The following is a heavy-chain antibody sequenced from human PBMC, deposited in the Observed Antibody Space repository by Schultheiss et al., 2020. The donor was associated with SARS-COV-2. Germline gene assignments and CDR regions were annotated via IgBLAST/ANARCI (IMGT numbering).Heavy chain of an antibody. J-gene: IGHJ5*01. V-gene: IGHV4-38-2*01. CDR2: IYHSGST. CDR1: GYSISSGYY. D-gene: IGHD6-19*01. Sequence: SETLSLTCAVSGYSISSGYYWGWIRQPPGKGLEWIGSIYHSGSTNYNPSLKSRVTISVDTSKNQISLKLSSVTAADTAVYYCANLGVSYSSGWENDSWGQGTLVTVSS. CDR3: ANLGVSYSSGWENDS.